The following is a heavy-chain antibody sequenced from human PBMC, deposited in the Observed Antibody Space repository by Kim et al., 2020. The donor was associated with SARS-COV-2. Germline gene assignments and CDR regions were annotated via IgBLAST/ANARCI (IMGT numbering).Heavy chain of an antibody. D-gene: IGHD4-17*01. V-gene: IGHV4-39*01. CDR3: AGQPTLHYGDLDY. Sequence: STPALKSRVTISVDTSKNQFSLKLSSVTAADTAVYYCAGQPTLHYGDLDYLGQGTLVTVSS. J-gene: IGHJ4*02.